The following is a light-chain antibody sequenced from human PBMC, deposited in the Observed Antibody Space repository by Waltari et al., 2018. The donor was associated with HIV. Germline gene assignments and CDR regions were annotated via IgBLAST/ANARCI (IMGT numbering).Light chain of an antibody. CDR2: GAF. V-gene: IGKV3-15*01. Sequence: EIVMTQSPATLSASPGERATLSCRSSQRVSGNVAWYQQKPGQAPRLLIYGAFTRATGIPARCSGSGSETEVTLTIISLQSEDFAVYHCHQYNDWWTFGQGTKVEI. CDR3: HQYNDWWT. CDR1: QRVSGN. J-gene: IGKJ1*01.